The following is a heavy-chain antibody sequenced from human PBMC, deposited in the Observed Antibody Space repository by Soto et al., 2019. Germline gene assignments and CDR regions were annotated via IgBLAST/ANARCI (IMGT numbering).Heavy chain of an antibody. Sequence: GSSGKVSCKASGYTFTDYYMHWVRQAPGQGLEWMGWMKPNSGGTNYAQKFQGRVTMTRDTSITTAYMELSRLTSDDTAVYYCARGAYDSGRLAHLDACDIWG. J-gene: IGHJ3*02. CDR3: ARGAYDSGRLAHLDACDI. CDR1: GYTFTDYY. D-gene: IGHD3-16*01. CDR2: MKPNSGGT. V-gene: IGHV1-2*02.